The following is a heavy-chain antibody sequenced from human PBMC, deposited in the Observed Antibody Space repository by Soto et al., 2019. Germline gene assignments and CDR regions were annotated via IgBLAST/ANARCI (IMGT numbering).Heavy chain of an antibody. CDR2: ISASGVTT. CDR1: GFTFSSYA. Sequence: PGGSLRLSCAASGFTFSSYAMSWVRQAPGEGLEWVSSISASGVTTYYADSVKGRFTISRDSSKNTLYLQMNSLRAEDTAVYYCAKVVPLAYYYTMDVWGQGTTVTVSS. V-gene: IGHV3-23*01. J-gene: IGHJ6*02. CDR3: AKVVPLAYYYTMDV.